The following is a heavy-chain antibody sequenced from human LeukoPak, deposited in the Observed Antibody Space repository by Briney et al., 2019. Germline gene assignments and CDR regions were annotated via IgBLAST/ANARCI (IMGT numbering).Heavy chain of an antibody. CDR3: ARDKGGYSYGLNWFDP. CDR2: IYYSGST. CDR1: GGSISSYY. J-gene: IGHJ5*02. D-gene: IGHD5-18*01. Sequence: SETLSLTCTVSGGSISSYYWSWIRQPPGKGLEWIGYIYYSGSTNYNPSLKSRVTISVDTSKNQFSLELSSVTAADTAVYYCARDKGGYSYGLNWFDPWGQGTLVTVSS. V-gene: IGHV4-59*01.